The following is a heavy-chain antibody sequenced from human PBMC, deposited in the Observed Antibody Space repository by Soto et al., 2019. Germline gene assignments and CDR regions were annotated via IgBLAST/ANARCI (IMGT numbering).Heavy chain of an antibody. D-gene: IGHD5-12*01. CDR2: FDPEDGET. V-gene: IGHV1-24*01. CDR3: ATVGNSGYDLGAFDI. Sequence: GASVKVSCKVSGYTLTELSMHWVRQAPGKGLEWMGGFDPEDGETIYAQKFQGRVTMTEDTSTDTAYMELSSLRSEDTALYYCATVGNSGYDLGAFDIWGQGTMVTVSS. CDR1: GYTLTELS. J-gene: IGHJ3*02.